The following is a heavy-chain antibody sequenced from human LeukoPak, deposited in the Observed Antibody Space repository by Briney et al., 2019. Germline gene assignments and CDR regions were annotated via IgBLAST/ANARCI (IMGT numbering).Heavy chain of an antibody. D-gene: IGHD3-16*01. J-gene: IGHJ4*02. CDR1: CGFITSYP. Sequence: PSAALALPCTGSCGFITSYPWGWVRAPPGEGLEWIGHIHYSGTTSYNPSLKSRVTITSDTSNDQFSLKLSSVTAADTAMYYCARWGVPSFDFWGRGTLVTVSS. CDR2: IHYSGTT. CDR3: ARWGVPSFDF. V-gene: IGHV4-59*12.